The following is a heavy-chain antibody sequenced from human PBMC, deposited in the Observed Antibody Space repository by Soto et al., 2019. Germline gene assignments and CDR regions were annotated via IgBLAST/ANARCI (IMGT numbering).Heavy chain of an antibody. V-gene: IGHV3-33*06. Sequence: PGGSLRLSCAASGFTISSYAMHWVRQAPGKGLEWVAVTWYDGSNEYYADSVKGRFTISRDNSKNTLYLQMNSLRAEDTALYYCAKYGWQRPDYYGMDVWGQGTTVTVSS. CDR2: TWYDGSNE. J-gene: IGHJ6*02. CDR1: GFTISSYA. CDR3: AKYGWQRPDYYGMDV. D-gene: IGHD5-12*01.